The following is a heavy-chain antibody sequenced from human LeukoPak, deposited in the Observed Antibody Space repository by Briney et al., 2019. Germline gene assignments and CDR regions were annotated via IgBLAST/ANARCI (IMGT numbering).Heavy chain of an antibody. V-gene: IGHV1-2*02. CDR2: INPNSGGT. Sequence: ASVKVSCKASGYTFTGYYIHWVRQAPGQGLEWMGWINPNSGGTNYAQKFQGRVTMTRDTSISTAYMELSRLRSDDTAVYYCARVGYSMKGGWFDPWGQGTLVTVSS. CDR1: GYTFTGYY. CDR3: ARVGYSMKGGWFDP. D-gene: IGHD4-11*01. J-gene: IGHJ5*02.